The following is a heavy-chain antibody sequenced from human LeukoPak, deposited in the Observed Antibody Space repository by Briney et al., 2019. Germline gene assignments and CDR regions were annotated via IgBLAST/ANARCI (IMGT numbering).Heavy chain of an antibody. Sequence: GASVKVSCKASGYTFTSYGISWVRQAPGQGLEWMGWISAYNGNTNYAQKLQGRVTMTTDTSTSTAYMELRSLRSDDTAVYYCARGPDYYDSSGYNDYWGQGTLVTVSS. V-gene: IGHV1-18*01. CDR1: GYTFTSYG. D-gene: IGHD3-22*01. CDR3: ARGPDYYDSSGYNDY. J-gene: IGHJ4*02. CDR2: ISAYNGNT.